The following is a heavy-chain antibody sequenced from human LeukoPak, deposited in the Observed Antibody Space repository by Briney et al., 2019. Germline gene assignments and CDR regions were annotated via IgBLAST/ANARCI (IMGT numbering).Heavy chain of an antibody. CDR1: GFTFSSYS. Sequence: GGSLRLSCAASGFTFSSYSMNWVRQAPGKGLERVSYISSSSSTIYYADSVKGRFTISRDNAKNSLYLQMNSLRAEDTAVYYCARDGGSGSYYFDYWGQGTLVTVSS. D-gene: IGHD3-10*01. J-gene: IGHJ4*02. CDR2: ISSSSSTI. CDR3: ARDGGSGSYYFDY. V-gene: IGHV3-48*04.